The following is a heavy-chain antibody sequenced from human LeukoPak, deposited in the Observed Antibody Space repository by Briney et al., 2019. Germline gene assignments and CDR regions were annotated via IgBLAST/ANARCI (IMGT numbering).Heavy chain of an antibody. Sequence: SETLSLTCTVSGYSISSSYYWGWIRQPPGKGLEWIGSIYYSGSTYYNPSLKSRVTISVDTSKNQFSLKLSSVTAADTAVYYCARVFPGIAPPMSFDIWGQGTMVTVSS. D-gene: IGHD6-13*01. J-gene: IGHJ3*02. V-gene: IGHV4-38-2*02. CDR3: ARVFPGIAPPMSFDI. CDR1: GYSISSSYY. CDR2: IYYSGST.